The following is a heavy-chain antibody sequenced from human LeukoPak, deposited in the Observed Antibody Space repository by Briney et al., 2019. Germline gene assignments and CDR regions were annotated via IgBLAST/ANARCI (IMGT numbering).Heavy chain of an antibody. D-gene: IGHD3-10*01. Sequence: SVKVSCKASGGTFSSYAISWVRQAPGQGLEWMGGIIPTFGTANYAQKFQGRVTITADKSTSTAYMELSSLRSEDTAVYYCARARKVRGSSRYYYYYMDVWGKGTTVTVSS. CDR1: GGTFSSYA. CDR2: IIPTFGTA. V-gene: IGHV1-69*06. J-gene: IGHJ6*03. CDR3: ARARKVRGSSRYYYYYMDV.